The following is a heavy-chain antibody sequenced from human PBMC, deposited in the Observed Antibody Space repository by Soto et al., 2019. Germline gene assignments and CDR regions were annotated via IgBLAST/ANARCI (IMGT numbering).Heavy chain of an antibody. CDR1: GFTFTTAW. V-gene: IGHV3-15*07. CDR2: IKSKIDGGTT. J-gene: IGHJ4*01. D-gene: IGHD3-10*01. CDR3: TTDSHFTMHLVRFAY. Sequence: GGSLRLSCAASGFTFTTAWINWVRQAPGKGLEWVGRIKSKIDGGTTDFAAPVKGRFAISRDDSRNMVYFQMNSLEIEDTAVYYCTTDSHFTMHLVRFAYWGLGTLVTVSS.